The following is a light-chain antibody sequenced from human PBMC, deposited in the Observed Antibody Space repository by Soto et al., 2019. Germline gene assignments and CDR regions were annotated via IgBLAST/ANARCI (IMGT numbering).Light chain of an antibody. V-gene: IGKV1-5*03. CDR2: KAS. Sequence: DIQMTQSPSTLSASVGDRVTITCRASQSISSWLAWYQQKPGKAPKLLIYKASSLESGVPSRFSGSGSGTEFTLTISSLHHDDFASYYCQQYNSYWTFGQGTKVEIK. CDR1: QSISSW. J-gene: IGKJ1*01. CDR3: QQYNSYWT.